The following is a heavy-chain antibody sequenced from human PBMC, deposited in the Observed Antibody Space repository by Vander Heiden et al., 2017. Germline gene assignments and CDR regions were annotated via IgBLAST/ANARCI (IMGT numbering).Heavy chain of an antibody. V-gene: IGHV4-39*01. CDR3: ARLIECTNGVCSSGYNWFDP. J-gene: IGHJ5*02. D-gene: IGHD2-8*01. CDR1: GGSISSSSYY. CDR2: IYDSGGT. Sequence: QLQLQESGPGLVKPSETLSLTCTVSGGSISSSSYYWGWIRQPPGKGLEWIGSIYDSGGTYYNPSLKSRVTISVDTSKNQFSLKLSSVTAADTAVYYCARLIECTNGVCSSGYNWFDPWGQGTLVTVSS.